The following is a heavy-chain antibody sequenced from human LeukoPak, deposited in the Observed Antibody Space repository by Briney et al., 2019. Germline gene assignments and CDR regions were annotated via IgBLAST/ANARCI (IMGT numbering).Heavy chain of an antibody. V-gene: IGHV3-11*01. CDR1: GFTFNDYY. J-gene: IGHJ3*02. CDR2: INIGGTNT. CDR3: ARDRTSSSWRPDSFDI. Sequence: GGSLRLSCAASGFTFNDYYMSWIRQAPGKGLEWLSYINIGGTNTHYADSVKGRFTISRDNAKNSLYLQMNSLRAEDTAVYYCARDRTSSSWRPDSFDIWGQGTMVTVSP. D-gene: IGHD6-13*01.